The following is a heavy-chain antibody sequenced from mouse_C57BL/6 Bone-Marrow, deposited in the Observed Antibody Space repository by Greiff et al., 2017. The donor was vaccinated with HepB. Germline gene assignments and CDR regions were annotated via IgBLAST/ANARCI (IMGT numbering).Heavy chain of an antibody. CDR2: INPYNGGT. J-gene: IGHJ1*03. V-gene: IGHV1-19*01. CDR1: GYTFTDYY. CDR3: ARWGPCYFDV. Sequence: EVQLQQSGPVLVKPGASVKMSCKASGYTFTDYYMNWVKQSHGKSLEWIGVINPYNGGTSYNQKFKGKATLTVDKSSSTAYMELNSLTSEDSAVYYCARWGPCYFDVWGTGSTVTVSS.